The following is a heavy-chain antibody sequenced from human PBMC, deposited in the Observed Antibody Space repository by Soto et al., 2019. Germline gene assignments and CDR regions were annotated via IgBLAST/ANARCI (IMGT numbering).Heavy chain of an antibody. D-gene: IGHD2-2*01. Sequence: ASVKVSCKASGYTFTGYYMHWARQAPGQGLEWMGWINPNSGGTNYAQKFQGRVTMTRDTSISTAYMELSRLRSDDTAVYYCARARRYCSSTSCSAFDYWGQGTLVTVSS. V-gene: IGHV1-2*02. J-gene: IGHJ4*02. CDR2: INPNSGGT. CDR1: GYTFTGYY. CDR3: ARARRYCSSTSCSAFDY.